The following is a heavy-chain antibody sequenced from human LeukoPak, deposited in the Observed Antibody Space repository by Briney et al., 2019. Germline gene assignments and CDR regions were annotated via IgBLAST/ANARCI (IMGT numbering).Heavy chain of an antibody. Sequence: SQTLSLTCTVPGGSISCGGYYWSWIRQHPGKGLEWIGYIYYSGSTYYNPSLKSRVTISVDTSKNQFSLKLSSVAAADTAVYYCARRYYGSGSYEEDYWGQGTLVTVSS. CDR1: GGSISCGGYY. CDR2: IYYSGST. D-gene: IGHD3-10*01. CDR3: ARRYYGSGSYEEDY. V-gene: IGHV4-31*03. J-gene: IGHJ4*02.